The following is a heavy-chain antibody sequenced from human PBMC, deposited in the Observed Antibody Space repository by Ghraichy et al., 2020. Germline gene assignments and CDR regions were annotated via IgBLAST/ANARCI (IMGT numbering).Heavy chain of an antibody. CDR3: ARPYYDSSGYPYYFDY. D-gene: IGHD3-22*01. CDR2: IYYSGST. V-gene: IGHV4-39*01. Sequence: SETLSLTCTVSGGSISSSSYYWGWIRQPPGKGLEWIGSIYYSGSTYYNPSLKSRVTISVDTSKNQFSLKLSSVTAADTAVYYCARPYYDSSGYPYYFDYWGQGTLVTVSS. CDR1: GGSISSSSYY. J-gene: IGHJ4*02.